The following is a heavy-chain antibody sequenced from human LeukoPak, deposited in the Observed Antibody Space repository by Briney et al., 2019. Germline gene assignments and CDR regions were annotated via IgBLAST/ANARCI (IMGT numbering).Heavy chain of an antibody. J-gene: IGHJ4*02. Sequence: PSETLSLTCTVSGGSISSSSYYWGWIRQPPGKGLEWIGSIYYSGSTYYNPSLKSRVTISVDTSKNQFSLKLTSMTAADTAVYYCARANHWDRGVFDYWGQGTLVTVSS. CDR1: GGSISSSSYY. V-gene: IGHV4-39*07. CDR3: ARANHWDRGVFDY. CDR2: IYYSGST. D-gene: IGHD3-10*01.